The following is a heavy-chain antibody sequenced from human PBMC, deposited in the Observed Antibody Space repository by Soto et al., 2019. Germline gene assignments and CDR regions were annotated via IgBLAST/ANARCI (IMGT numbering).Heavy chain of an antibody. D-gene: IGHD3-10*01. CDR1: GYTMTAHF. J-gene: IGHJ1*01. Sequence: QVQLVQSGAAVRKPGASVKISCKASGYTMTAHFLHWVRQAPGRGLEWMGWINPKNGGTDYAQKFDARVSMDRDTSINTAYIQLNRLTYDVTAVYFCATDDGKYFGSVRGERTLVSGAS. CDR3: ATDDGKYFGSV. V-gene: IGHV1-2*02. CDR2: INPKNGGT.